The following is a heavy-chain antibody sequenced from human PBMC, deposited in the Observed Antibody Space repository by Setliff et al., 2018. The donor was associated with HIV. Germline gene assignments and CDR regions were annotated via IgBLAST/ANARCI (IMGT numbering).Heavy chain of an antibody. J-gene: IGHJ4*02. CDR2: ISAYTANT. D-gene: IGHD6-19*01. CDR1: GNTFTKYY. CDR3: ARVGGYSSGWPAFDY. V-gene: IGHV1-18*04. Sequence: GASVKVSCKASGNTFTKYYMHWVRQAPGQGLEWMGWISAYTANTNYAQKLQGRVTMTTDTSTSTAYMELRSLRSDDTAVYYCARVGGYSSGWPAFDYWGQGTLVTVSS.